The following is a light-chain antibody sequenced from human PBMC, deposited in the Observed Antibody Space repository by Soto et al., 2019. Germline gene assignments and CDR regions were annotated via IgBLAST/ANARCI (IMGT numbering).Light chain of an antibody. CDR2: VAS. CDR3: QKYNSAPWT. CDR1: QGISNY. Sequence: DIQMTQSPSSLSASVGDRVTITCRASQGISNYLAWYQQQPGKVPKLLIYVASTLQSGVPSRFSGNGSGTDFTLTISSLQHEDVAIYYCQKYNSAPWTFGQGTKVEIK. V-gene: IGKV1-27*01. J-gene: IGKJ1*01.